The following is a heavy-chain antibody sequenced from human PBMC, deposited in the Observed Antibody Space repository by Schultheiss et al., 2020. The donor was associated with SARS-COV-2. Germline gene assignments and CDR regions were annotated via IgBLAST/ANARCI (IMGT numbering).Heavy chain of an antibody. CDR2: IYYSGST. CDR1: GGSISSYY. Sequence: SETLSLTCTASGGSISSYYWSWIRQPPGKGLEWIGYIYYSGSTNYNPSLKSRVTISLDTSKNQFSLKLSSVTAADTAVYYCARLGYCSSTSCYTGGGYYYYYMDVWGKGTTVTVSS. J-gene: IGHJ6*03. D-gene: IGHD2-2*02. V-gene: IGHV4-59*08. CDR3: ARLGYCSSTSCYTGGGYYYYYMDV.